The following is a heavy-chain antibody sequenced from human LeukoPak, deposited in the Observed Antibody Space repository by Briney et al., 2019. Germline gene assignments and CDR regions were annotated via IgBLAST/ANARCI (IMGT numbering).Heavy chain of an antibody. Sequence: SQTLSLTCAISGDSVSSNSAAGRWLRQSPSRGLEWLGRTYYRSKWNNNYAISVKSRITINPDTSNNQFSLQLNSVTPEDTGVYYCARARGYFDLWGRGALVTVSS. CDR1: GDSVSSNSAA. D-gene: IGHD3-10*01. CDR3: ARARGYFDL. V-gene: IGHV6-1*01. CDR2: TYYRSKWNN. J-gene: IGHJ2*01.